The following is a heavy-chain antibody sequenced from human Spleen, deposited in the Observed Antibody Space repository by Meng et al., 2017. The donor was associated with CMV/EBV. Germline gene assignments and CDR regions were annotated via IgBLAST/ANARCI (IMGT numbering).Heavy chain of an antibody. CDR1: GYSISSGYY. J-gene: IGHJ4*02. V-gene: IGHV4-38-2*02. D-gene: IGHD1-7*01. Sequence: GSLRLSCTVSGYSISSGYYWGWIRQPPGKGLEWIGSIYHSGSTYYNPSLKSRVTISVDTSKNQFSLKLSSVTAADTAVYYCASVRYNWNYARGWGQGTLVTVSS. CDR2: IYHSGST. CDR3: ASVRYNWNYARG.